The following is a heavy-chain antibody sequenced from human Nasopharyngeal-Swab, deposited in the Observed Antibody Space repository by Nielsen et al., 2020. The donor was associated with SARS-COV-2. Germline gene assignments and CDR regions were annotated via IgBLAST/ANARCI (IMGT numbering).Heavy chain of an antibody. CDR1: GFTLSSNS. CDR2: ISTSSSSL. Sequence: GGSLRLSCAASGFTLSSNSMNWVRQAPGKGLEWVSSISTSSSSLYYADSVKGRFTISRDNPKNSLYLQMNSLRAEDTAVYYCARGRGGGYDPWGYYYYDMDVWGHGTTVTVSS. V-gene: IGHV3-21*01. D-gene: IGHD5-12*01. CDR3: ARGRGGGYDPWGYYYYDMDV. J-gene: IGHJ6*02.